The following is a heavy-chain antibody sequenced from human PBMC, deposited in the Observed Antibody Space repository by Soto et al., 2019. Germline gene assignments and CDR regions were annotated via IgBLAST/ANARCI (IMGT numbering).Heavy chain of an antibody. Sequence: QLFQSGGGLVQPGGSLTLSCAASGFTFGTTDMSWVRQAPGEGLEWVSTIDGSGGITYYADSVKGRFTISRDNSRNPGYLQMNSLRGDDTALYYCVKNSGWFNTWGQGALVTVSS. D-gene: IGHD3-10*01. CDR3: VKNSGWFNT. CDR1: GFTFGTTD. CDR2: IDGSGGIT. V-gene: IGHV3-23*01. J-gene: IGHJ5*02.